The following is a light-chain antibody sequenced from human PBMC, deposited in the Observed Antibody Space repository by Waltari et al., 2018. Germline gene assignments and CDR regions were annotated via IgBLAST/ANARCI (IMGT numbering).Light chain of an antibody. CDR2: ANS. V-gene: IGLV1-40*01. CDR1: SSNIGAGYD. Sequence: QSVLTQPPSVSGAPGQRVTISCTGTSSNIGAGYDVPWYQQLPGTAPQLLIYANSNRPSGVPDRFSGSKSGTSASLAITGLQAEDEADYYCQSYDSSLSGSWVFGGGNKLTVL. CDR3: QSYDSSLSGSWV. J-gene: IGLJ3*02.